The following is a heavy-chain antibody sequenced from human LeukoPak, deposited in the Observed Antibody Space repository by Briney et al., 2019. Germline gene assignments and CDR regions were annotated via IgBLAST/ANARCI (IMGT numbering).Heavy chain of an antibody. J-gene: IGHJ4*02. CDR3: ARARNYYDSSGYYEEESFDY. Sequence: PGGSLRLSCAASGFTFSSYWMHWVRQAPGKGLVWVSRINSDGSSTSYADSVKGRFTISRDNAKNTLYLQMNSLRAEDTAVYYCARARNYYDSSGYYEEESFDYWGQGTLVIVSS. V-gene: IGHV3-74*01. CDR1: GFTFSSYW. CDR2: INSDGSST. D-gene: IGHD3-22*01.